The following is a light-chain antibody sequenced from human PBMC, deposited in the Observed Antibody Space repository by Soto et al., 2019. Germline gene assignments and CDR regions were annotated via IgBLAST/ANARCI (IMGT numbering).Light chain of an antibody. V-gene: IGKV3-11*01. CDR3: QQRSNWPPIP. CDR1: QSVSSY. J-gene: IGKJ5*01. Sequence: NVLTQSPGTPSLSPGETATLSCRASQSVSSYLAWYQQKPGQAPRILIYDASNRATGIPARFSGSGSGTDFTLTISSLEPEDFAVYYCQQRSNWPPIPFGQGTRLEIK. CDR2: DAS.